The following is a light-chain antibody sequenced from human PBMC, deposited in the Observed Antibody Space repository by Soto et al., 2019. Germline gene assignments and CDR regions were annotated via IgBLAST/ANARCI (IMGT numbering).Light chain of an antibody. CDR3: QQYYNTPPN. CDR2: WAS. Sequence: EIVLTQSPGTLSLSPGERATLSCRASQSVSSSYLAWYQQKPGQPPKLLIYWASTRESGVPDRYSGSGSGTDFTLTISSLQAEDVAVYYCQQYYNTPPNFGQGTRLEIK. CDR1: QSVSSSY. V-gene: IGKV3-20*01. J-gene: IGKJ5*01.